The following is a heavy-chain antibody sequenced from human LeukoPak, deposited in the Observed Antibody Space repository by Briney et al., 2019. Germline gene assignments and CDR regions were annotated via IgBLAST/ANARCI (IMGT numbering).Heavy chain of an antibody. CDR1: GGTFSSYA. CDR2: IIPIFGTA. Sequence: SVKVSCKASGGTFSSYAISWVRQAPGQGLEWMGGIIPIFGTANYAQKFQGRVTITADESTSTAYMELSSLRSEDTAVYYCASAVDTAHSRTKYYFDYWGQGTMVTVSS. J-gene: IGHJ4*02. V-gene: IGHV1-69*13. D-gene: IGHD5-18*01. CDR3: ASAVDTAHSRTKYYFDY.